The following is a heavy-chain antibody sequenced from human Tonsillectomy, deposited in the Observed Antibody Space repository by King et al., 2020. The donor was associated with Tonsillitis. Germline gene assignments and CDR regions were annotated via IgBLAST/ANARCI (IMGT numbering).Heavy chain of an antibody. Sequence: VQLVESGGGLVQPGGSLRLSCAASGFTVSSNYMSWVRQAPGKGLEWVSVIYSGGSTYYADSVKGRFTISRDNPKNTLYLQMNSLRAEDTAVYYCARGRYSSFYFDYWGQGTLVTVSS. CDR3: ARGRYSSFYFDY. D-gene: IGHD6-13*01. CDR2: IYSGGST. V-gene: IGHV3-66*01. CDR1: GFTVSSNY. J-gene: IGHJ4*02.